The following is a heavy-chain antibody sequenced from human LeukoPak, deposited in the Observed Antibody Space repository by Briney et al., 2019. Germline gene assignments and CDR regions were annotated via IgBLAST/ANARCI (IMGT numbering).Heavy chain of an antibody. D-gene: IGHD1-26*01. Sequence: GGSLRLSCAASGFIFSSYAMSWVRQAPGKGLECVLTISGSGGNTYYADSVKGRFTISRDNSKNTLYLQMNSLGAEDTAVYYCAKSSGNYAYWGQGTLVTVSS. CDR1: GFIFSSYA. J-gene: IGHJ4*02. V-gene: IGHV3-23*01. CDR2: ISGSGGNT. CDR3: AKSSGNYAY.